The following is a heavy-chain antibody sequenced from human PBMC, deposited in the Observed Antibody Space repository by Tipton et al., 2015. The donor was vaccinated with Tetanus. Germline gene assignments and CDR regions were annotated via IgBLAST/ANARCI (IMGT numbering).Heavy chain of an antibody. CDR2: IYHSGST. V-gene: IGHV4-31*03. CDR1: GDSVSSGVYY. J-gene: IGHJ4*02. D-gene: IGHD3-3*01. CDR3: ARIHDFLSGHFDF. Sequence: TLSLTCSVSGDSVSSGVYYWTWIRQYPGKGLEWIGYIYHSGSTYYNPSLQSRVSMSLDTSKNRFSLKLTSVTAAGTAVYYCARIHDFLSGHFDFWGQGTLVTVSS.